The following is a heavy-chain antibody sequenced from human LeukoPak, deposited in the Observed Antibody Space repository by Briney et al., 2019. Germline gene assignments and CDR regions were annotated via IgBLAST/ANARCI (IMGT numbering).Heavy chain of an antibody. CDR3: TTVSSGYIGY. D-gene: IGHD3-22*01. J-gene: IGHJ4*02. CDR2: IRSKANSYAT. V-gene: IGHV3-73*01. CDR1: GFTFSGSA. Sequence: GGSLRLFCAACGFTFSGSAMHWARQASGKGLEWVGRIRSKANSYATAYAASVKGRFTISRDDTKNTAYLQMNSLKTEDTAVYYCTTVSSGYIGYWGQGTLVTVST.